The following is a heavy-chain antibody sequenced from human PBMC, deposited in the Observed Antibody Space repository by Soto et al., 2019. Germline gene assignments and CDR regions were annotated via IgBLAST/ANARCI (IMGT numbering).Heavy chain of an antibody. J-gene: IGHJ3*02. Sequence: PGESLKISCKGSGYSFTSYWISWVRQMPGKGLEWMGRIDPSDSYTNYSPSFQGHVTISADKSISTAYLQWSSLKASDTAMYYCARTTYYYGSGSLGGAFDIWGQGTMVTVSS. CDR2: IDPSDSYT. CDR3: ARTTYYYGSGSLGGAFDI. D-gene: IGHD3-10*01. V-gene: IGHV5-10-1*01. CDR1: GYSFTSYW.